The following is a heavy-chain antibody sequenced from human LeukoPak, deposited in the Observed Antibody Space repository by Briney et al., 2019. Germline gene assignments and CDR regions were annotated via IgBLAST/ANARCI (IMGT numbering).Heavy chain of an antibody. CDR1: GGSISSSSYY. CDR2: MYYSGST. J-gene: IGHJ6*02. Sequence: PSETLSLTCTVSGGSISSSSYYWGWIRQPPGKGLESIGSMYYSGSTYYNPSLKSRVTISVDTSKNQFSLKLSSVTAADTAVYYCARGHQVPAAMQGYYYYYGMDVWGHGTTVTVSS. D-gene: IGHD2-2*01. V-gene: IGHV4-39*01. CDR3: ARGHQVPAAMQGYYYYYGMDV.